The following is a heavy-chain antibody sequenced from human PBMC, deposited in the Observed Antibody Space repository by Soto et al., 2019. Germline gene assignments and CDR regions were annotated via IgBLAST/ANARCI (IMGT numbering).Heavy chain of an antibody. Sequence: SETLSLTCTVSGVSVNSGDYYWSWIRQPPGKGLEWIGYFYYSGITNYNPSLKSRVTISADTSKNQFSLKLRSVTAADAAVYYCAGVTVAVPATTHYFDYWGQGTPVTVSS. V-gene: IGHV4-61*08. CDR3: AGVTVAVPATTHYFDY. D-gene: IGHD1-26*01. CDR1: GVSVNSGDYY. CDR2: FYYSGIT. J-gene: IGHJ4*02.